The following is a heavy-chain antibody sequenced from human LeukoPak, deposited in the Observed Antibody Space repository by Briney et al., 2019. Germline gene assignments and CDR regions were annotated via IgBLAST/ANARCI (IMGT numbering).Heavy chain of an antibody. CDR1: GGSISSYY. J-gene: IGHJ4*02. CDR2: IYYSGST. CDR3: AKDLYDSSGYYPY. D-gene: IGHD3-22*01. V-gene: IGHV4-59*12. Sequence: TSETLSLTCTVSGGSISSYYWSWIRQPPGKGLEWIGYIYYSGSTNYNPSLKSRVTISVDTSKNQFSLKLSSVTAADTAVYYCAKDLYDSSGYYPYWGQGTLVTVSS.